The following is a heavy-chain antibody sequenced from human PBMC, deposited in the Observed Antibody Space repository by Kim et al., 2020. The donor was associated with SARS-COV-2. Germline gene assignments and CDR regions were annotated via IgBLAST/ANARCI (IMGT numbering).Heavy chain of an antibody. Sequence: GGSLRLSCAASGFTFSSYWMSWVRQAPGKGLEWVANIKQDGSEKYYVDSVKGRFTISRDNAKNSLYLQMNSLRAEDTAVYYCARENRGGGEVVVVPAAKGHYYYYGMDVWGQGTTVTVSS. V-gene: IGHV3-7*03. CDR1: GFTFSSYW. CDR3: ARENRGGGEVVVVPAAKGHYYYYGMDV. CDR2: IKQDGSEK. J-gene: IGHJ6*02. D-gene: IGHD2-2*01.